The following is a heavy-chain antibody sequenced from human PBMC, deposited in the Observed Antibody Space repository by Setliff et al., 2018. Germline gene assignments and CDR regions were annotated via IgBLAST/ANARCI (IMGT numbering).Heavy chain of an antibody. CDR1: GFTFSTFW. CDR3: AREPTVTTLDY. CDR2: IKQDGSET. V-gene: IGHV3-7*01. Sequence: GGSLRLSCAASGFTFSTFWMSWVRQAPGKGLEWVANIKQDGSETYYVDSVKGRFTISRDNPNNSLYLQMNNLRAEDTAVYYCAREPTVTTLDYWGQGTLVTVSS. D-gene: IGHD4-4*01. J-gene: IGHJ4*02.